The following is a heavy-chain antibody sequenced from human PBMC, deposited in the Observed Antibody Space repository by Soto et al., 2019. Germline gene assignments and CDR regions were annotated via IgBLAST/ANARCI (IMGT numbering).Heavy chain of an antibody. CDR1: GFTFDDYA. J-gene: IGHJ5*02. Sequence: GGSLRLSCAASGFTFDDYAMHWVRQAPGKGLEWVSGISWNSGSIGYADSVKGRFTISRDNAKNSLYLQMNSLRAEDTALYYCAKDAFPEVVPASGKFDPWGQGTLVTVSS. V-gene: IGHV3-9*01. CDR2: ISWNSGSI. D-gene: IGHD2-2*01. CDR3: AKDAFPEVVPASGKFDP.